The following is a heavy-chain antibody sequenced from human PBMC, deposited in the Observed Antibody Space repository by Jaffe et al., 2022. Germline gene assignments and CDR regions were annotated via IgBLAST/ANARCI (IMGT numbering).Heavy chain of an antibody. V-gene: IGHV3-49*03. CDR3: TRDPNHPNSYSGYDWGFDY. Sequence: EVQLVESGGGLVQPGRSLRLSCTASGFTFGDYAMSWFRQAPGKGLEWVGFIRSKAYGGTTEYAASVKGRFTISRDDSKSIAYLQMNSLKTEDTAVYYCTRDPNHPNSYSGYDWGFDYWGQGTLVTVSS. D-gene: IGHD5-12*01. J-gene: IGHJ4*02. CDR1: GFTFGDYA. CDR2: IRSKAYGGTT.